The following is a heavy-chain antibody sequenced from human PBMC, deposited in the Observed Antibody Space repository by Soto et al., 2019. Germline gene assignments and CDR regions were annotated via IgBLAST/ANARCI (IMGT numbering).Heavy chain of an antibody. CDR2: IYNSGST. J-gene: IGHJ6*02. Sequence: SETLSLTCTVSGGSISTYYWSWIRRPPGKGLEWIGYIYNSGSTHSNPSLQSRVTISVDTSKNQFSLKLSSLRSEDTAVYYCAADKQYAVAGTYGMDVWGQGTTVTVSS. V-gene: IGHV4-59*12. CDR3: AADKQYAVAGTYGMDV. CDR1: GGSISTYY. D-gene: IGHD6-19*01.